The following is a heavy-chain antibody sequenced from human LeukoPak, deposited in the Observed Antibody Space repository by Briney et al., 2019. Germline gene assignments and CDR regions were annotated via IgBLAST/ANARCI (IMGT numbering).Heavy chain of an antibody. D-gene: IGHD3-16*01. CDR1: GFTFSSYW. V-gene: IGHV3-7*03. J-gene: IGHJ4*02. CDR2: IKQDGSEK. Sequence: GGSLRLSCAASGFTFSSYWMSRVRQAPGKGLEWVANIKQDGSEKNYVDSVKGRFTISRDNAKNSLYLQMKSLRAEDTAVYHCAKDTPFGGYWGQGTLVTVSS. CDR3: AKDTPFGGY.